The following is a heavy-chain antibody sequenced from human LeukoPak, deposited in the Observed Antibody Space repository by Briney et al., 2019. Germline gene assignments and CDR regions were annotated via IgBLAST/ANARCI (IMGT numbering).Heavy chain of an antibody. CDR3: ARGGSSRFGY. CDR1: GFTFSGYW. V-gene: IGHV3-7*01. Sequence: GGSLRLSCAASGFTFSGYWMSWVRQAPGKGLEWVANIKEGGSEKYYVESVRGRFTISRDNAKNSLFLQMNSLRGEDTAMYYCARGGSSRFGYWGQGTLVTVSS. J-gene: IGHJ4*02. CDR2: IKEGGSEK. D-gene: IGHD1-26*01.